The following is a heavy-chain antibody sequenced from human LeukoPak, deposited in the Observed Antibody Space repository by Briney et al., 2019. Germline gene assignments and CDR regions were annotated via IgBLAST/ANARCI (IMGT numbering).Heavy chain of an antibody. CDR2: IYYSGST. Sequence: SETLSLTCTVSGGSISSSSYYWGWIRQPPGKGLEWIGSIYYSGSTYYRPSLKSRVTISVDTSKNQFSLKLSSVTAADTAVYYCARAAEAVAGTGFDYWGQGTLVTVSS. J-gene: IGHJ4*02. CDR3: ARAAEAVAGTGFDY. V-gene: IGHV4-39*07. D-gene: IGHD6-19*01. CDR1: GGSISSSSYY.